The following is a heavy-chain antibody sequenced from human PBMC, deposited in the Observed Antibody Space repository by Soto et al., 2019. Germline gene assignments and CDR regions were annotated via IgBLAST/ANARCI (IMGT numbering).Heavy chain of an antibody. Sequence: SETLSLTCTVSGGSISSYYWSWIRQPPGKGLEWIGYIYYSGSTNYNPSLKSRVTISVDTSKNQFSLKLSSVTAADTAVYYCARDSPYYSAGLGEIFGVVRSPNYYYYYMDVWGKGTTVNVSS. J-gene: IGHJ6*03. D-gene: IGHD3-3*01. CDR3: ARDSPYYSAGLGEIFGVVRSPNYYYYYMDV. CDR1: GGSISSYY. CDR2: IYYSGST. V-gene: IGHV4-59*01.